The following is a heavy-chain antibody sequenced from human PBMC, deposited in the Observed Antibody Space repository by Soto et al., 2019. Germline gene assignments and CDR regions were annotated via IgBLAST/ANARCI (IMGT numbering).Heavy chain of an antibody. CDR2: ISAYNDNT. CDR3: ARVYDATPDDAFNI. V-gene: IGHV1-18*01. Sequence: QVQLVQSGAEVKKPGASVKVSCKASGYTFTSYGISWVRQAPGQGFEWMGWISAYNDNTNYAQKLQGRVTMTTEKSASTDYMELRSLGSNDTAVYYCARVYDATPDDAFNIWGLGTMVTVSS. D-gene: IGHD2-8*01. CDR1: GYTFTSYG. J-gene: IGHJ3*02.